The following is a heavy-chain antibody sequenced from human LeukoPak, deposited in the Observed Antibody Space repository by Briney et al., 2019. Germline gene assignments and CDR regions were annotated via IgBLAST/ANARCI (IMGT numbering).Heavy chain of an antibody. Sequence: PSETLSLTCTVSGGSISSGGYSWSWIRQHPGKGLEWIGYIYYSGSTYYNPSLKSRVTISVDTSKNQFSLKLSSVTAADTAVYYCARADILTGYSVVYWGQGTLVTVSS. CDR1: GGSISSGGYS. V-gene: IGHV4-31*03. CDR2: IYYSGST. D-gene: IGHD3-9*01. J-gene: IGHJ4*02. CDR3: ARADILTGYSVVY.